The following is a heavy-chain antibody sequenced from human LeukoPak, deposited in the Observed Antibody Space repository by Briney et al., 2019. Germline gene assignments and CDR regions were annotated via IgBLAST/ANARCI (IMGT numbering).Heavy chain of an antibody. J-gene: IGHJ4*02. CDR3: AKHVSSQRGGFDY. CDR1: GFTFSSYW. Sequence: GGSLRLSCAASGFTFSSYWMSWVRQAPGKGLEWVANIKQDGSEKYYVDSVKGRFTISRDNAKNSLYLQMNSLRAEDTAVYYCAKHVSSQRGGFDYWGQGTLVTVSS. D-gene: IGHD6-13*01. V-gene: IGHV3-7*03. CDR2: IKQDGSEK.